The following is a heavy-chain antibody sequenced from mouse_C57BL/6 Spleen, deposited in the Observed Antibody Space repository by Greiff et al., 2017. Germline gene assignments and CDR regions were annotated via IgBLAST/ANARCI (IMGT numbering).Heavy chain of an antibody. CDR1: GYTFTSYW. CDR3: ARPRQLGQGYFDY. CDR2: IDPSDSYT. Sequence: QVQLQQPGAELVKPGASVKLSCKASGYTFTSYWMQWVKQRPGQGLEWIGEIDPSDSYTNYNQKFKGKATLTVDTASSTAYMQRISLTSEDSAVYYCARPRQLGQGYFDYWGQGTTLTVSS. V-gene: IGHV1-50*01. J-gene: IGHJ2*01. D-gene: IGHD4-1*02.